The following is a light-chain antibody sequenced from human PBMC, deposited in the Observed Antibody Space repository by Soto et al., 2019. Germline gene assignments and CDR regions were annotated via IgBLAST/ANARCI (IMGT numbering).Light chain of an antibody. CDR2: DAS. CDR3: QQYNSYWT. Sequence: DIQMTQSPSTLSASVGDRVTITSRASQSISSWLAWYQQKPGKAPKLLIYDASSLESWVPSRFSGSGSGTEFTLTISSLQPDDFATYYCQQYNSYWTFGQGTKV. V-gene: IGKV1-5*01. CDR1: QSISSW. J-gene: IGKJ1*01.